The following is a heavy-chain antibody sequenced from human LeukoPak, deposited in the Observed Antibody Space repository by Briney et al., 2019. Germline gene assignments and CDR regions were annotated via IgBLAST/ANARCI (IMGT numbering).Heavy chain of an antibody. CDR2: IIPILGIA. Sequence: GASVKVSCKASGGTFSSYAISWVRQAPGQGLEWMGRIIPILGIANYAQKFQGRVTITADKSTSTAYMELSSLRADDTAVYYCARDPERGYSGLDSWGQGTLVTVSS. J-gene: IGHJ4*02. CDR1: GGTFSSYA. CDR3: ARDPERGYSGLDS. V-gene: IGHV1-69*04. D-gene: IGHD5-12*01.